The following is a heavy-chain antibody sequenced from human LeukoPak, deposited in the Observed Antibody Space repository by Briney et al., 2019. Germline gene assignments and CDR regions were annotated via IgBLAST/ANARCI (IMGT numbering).Heavy chain of an antibody. CDR1: GFTFSSYW. CDR2: INSDGSST. Sequence: GGSLRLSCAASGFTFSSYWMHWVRQAPGKGLVWVSRINSDGSSTSYADSVKGRFTISRDNAKNTLYLQMNSLGAEDTAVYYCAREVVEDAFDIWGQGTMVTVSS. J-gene: IGHJ3*02. CDR3: AREVVEDAFDI. D-gene: IGHD2-15*01. V-gene: IGHV3-74*01.